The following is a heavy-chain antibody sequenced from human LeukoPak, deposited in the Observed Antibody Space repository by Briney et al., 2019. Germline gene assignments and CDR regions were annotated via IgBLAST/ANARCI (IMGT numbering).Heavy chain of an antibody. V-gene: IGHV1-46*03. CDR3: ARGEAGYLEAFDV. CDR1: GYTFTQND. D-gene: IGHD3-3*01. J-gene: IGHJ3*01. Sequence: ASXXVSCKASGYTFTQNDMHWVRQAPGQGLEWMGIINPYGDSTYAQKFQGRVTMTRDTSTSTVYMALSSLTSDDTGVYFCARGEAGYLEAFDVWGQGTMVTVSS. CDR2: INPYGDS.